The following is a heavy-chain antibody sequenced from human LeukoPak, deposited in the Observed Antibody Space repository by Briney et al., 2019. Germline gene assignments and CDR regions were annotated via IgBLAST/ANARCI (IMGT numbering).Heavy chain of an antibody. CDR1: GASISSDGFY. J-gene: IGHJ4*02. Sequence: KASQTLSLTCTVSGASISSDGFYWSWIRQHPGKGLEWIGYIYYSGGTNYNPSLKSRVTISVDTSKNQFSLKLSSVTAADTAVYYCARGGNYYDSSPLDYWGQGTLVTVSS. V-gene: IGHV4-61*08. D-gene: IGHD3-22*01. CDR2: IYYSGGT. CDR3: ARGGNYYDSSPLDY.